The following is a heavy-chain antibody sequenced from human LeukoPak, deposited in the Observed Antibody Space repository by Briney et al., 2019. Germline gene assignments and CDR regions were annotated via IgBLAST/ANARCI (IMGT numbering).Heavy chain of an antibody. CDR3: ARDPNIVATR. V-gene: IGHV3-21*01. J-gene: IGHJ4*02. D-gene: IGHD5-12*01. CDR2: ISSSSSYI. CDR1: GFTFSSYS. Sequence: GGSLRLSCAAPGFTFSSYSMNWVRQAPGKGLEWVSSISSSSSYIYYADSVKGRFTISRDNAKNSLYLQMNSLRAEDTAVYYCARDPNIVATRWGQGTLVTVSS.